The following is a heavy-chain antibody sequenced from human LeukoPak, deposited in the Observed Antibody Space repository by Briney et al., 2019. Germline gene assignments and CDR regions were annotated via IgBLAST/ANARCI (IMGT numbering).Heavy chain of an antibody. Sequence: SETLSLTCTVSGGSISSYYWSWIRQPPGKGLEWIGYIYYSGSTNYNPSLKSRVTISVDTSKNQFSLKLSSVTAADTAVYYCARAGAARKVWFDPWGQGTLVTVSS. J-gene: IGHJ5*02. CDR1: GGSISSYY. D-gene: IGHD6-6*01. CDR3: ARAGAARKVWFDP. CDR2: IYYSGST. V-gene: IGHV4-59*01.